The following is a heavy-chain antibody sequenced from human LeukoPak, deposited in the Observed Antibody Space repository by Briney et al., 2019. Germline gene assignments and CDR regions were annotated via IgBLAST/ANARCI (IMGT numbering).Heavy chain of an antibody. CDR3: ARASWETVQDY. Sequence: ASVKVSCKASGYTFTKYYMHWVRQAPGQGLEWMGWINLNSGGTDYAQKFQGRVTMTRDTSISTAYMELSRLRSDDTAVYYCARASWETVQDYWGQGTLVTVSS. V-gene: IGHV1-2*02. CDR2: INLNSGGT. J-gene: IGHJ4*02. D-gene: IGHD4-17*01. CDR1: GYTFTKYY.